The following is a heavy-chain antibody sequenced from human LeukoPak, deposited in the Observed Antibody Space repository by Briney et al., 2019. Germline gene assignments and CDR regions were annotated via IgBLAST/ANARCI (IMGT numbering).Heavy chain of an antibody. CDR3: VRRTDY. J-gene: IGHJ4*02. Sequence: PGGSLRLSCAASGFTFSSYAMHWVRQAPGKGLEWVAVISYDGSNKYYADSVKGRFTISRDNSKNTLYLQMNSLRAEDTAVYYCVRRTDYWGQGTLVTVSP. V-gene: IGHV3-30-3*01. CDR1: GFTFSSYA. CDR2: ISYDGSNK.